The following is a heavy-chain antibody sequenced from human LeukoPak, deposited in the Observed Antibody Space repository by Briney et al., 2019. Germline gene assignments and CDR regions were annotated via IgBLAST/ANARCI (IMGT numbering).Heavy chain of an antibody. CDR1: GYSFTSYW. CDR3: AREPDSSSLGQWFDP. CDR2: IYPGDSDT. J-gene: IGHJ5*02. Sequence: GESLKISCKGSGYSFTSYWIGWVRQMPGKGLEWMGIIYPGDSDTRYSPSFQGQVTISADKSISTAYLQWSSLKASDTAMYYCAREPDSSSLGQWFDPWGQGTLVTVSS. V-gene: IGHV5-51*01. D-gene: IGHD6-13*01.